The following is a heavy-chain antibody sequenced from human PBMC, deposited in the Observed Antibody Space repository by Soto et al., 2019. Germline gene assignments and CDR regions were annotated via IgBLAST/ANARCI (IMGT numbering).Heavy chain of an antibody. V-gene: IGHV4-30-4*01. J-gene: IGHJ6*02. Sequence: PSETLSLTCTVSGGSISSGDYYWSWIRQPPGKGLEWIGYIYYSGSTYYNPSLKSRVTISVDTSKNQFSLKLSSVTAADTAVYYCARELMVRAPRYYYYGMDVWGQGTTVTVSS. D-gene: IGHD3-10*01. CDR3: ARELMVRAPRYYYYGMDV. CDR2: IYYSGST. CDR1: GGSISSGDYY.